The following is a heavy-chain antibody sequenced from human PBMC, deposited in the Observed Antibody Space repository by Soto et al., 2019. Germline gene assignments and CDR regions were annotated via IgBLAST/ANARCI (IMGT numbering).Heavy chain of an antibody. D-gene: IGHD2-15*01. CDR3: ARGPGGPDGPGDY. CDR1: GYTFTNYA. J-gene: IGHJ4*02. V-gene: IGHV1-3*01. CDR2: INAGNGNT. Sequence: QVQLVQSGAEVKKPGASVKVSCKASGYTFTNYAMHWVRQAPGQRLEWMGWINAGNGNTKYSQKFQGRVTITRETSASTAYMDLSGLRSEDTAVYYCARGPGGPDGPGDYWGQGTLVTVSS.